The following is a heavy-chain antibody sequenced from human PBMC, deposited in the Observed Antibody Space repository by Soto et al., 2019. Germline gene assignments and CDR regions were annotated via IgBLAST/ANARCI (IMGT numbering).Heavy chain of an antibody. J-gene: IGHJ3*02. CDR2: ISAYNGNT. D-gene: IGHD3-3*01. CDR3: AREGGYYDFWSGPEYDAFDI. CDR1: GYTFTSYG. Sequence: ASVKVSCKASGYTFTSYGISWVRQAPGQGLEWMGWISAYNGNTNYAQKLQGRVTMTTDTSTCTAYMELRSLRSDDTAVYYCAREGGYYDFWSGPEYDAFDIWGQGTMVTVSS. V-gene: IGHV1-18*01.